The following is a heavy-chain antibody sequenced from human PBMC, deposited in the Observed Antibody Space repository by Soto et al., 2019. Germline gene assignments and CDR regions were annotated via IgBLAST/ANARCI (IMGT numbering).Heavy chain of an antibody. J-gene: IGHJ4*02. V-gene: IGHV2-5*02. Sequence: QITLKESGPTVVKPTETLTLTCTFSGFSLTTSGVGVGWVRQSPGKAPEWLPLIYWDDDKRYSTSLKSRLTITKDTSKNQVVLTMANVDPADTATYYCAHRVLRTVFGLVTTTAIYFDFWGQGTPVVVSS. CDR3: AHRVLRTVFGLVTTTAIYFDF. D-gene: IGHD3-3*01. CDR2: IYWDDDK. CDR1: GFSLTTSGVG.